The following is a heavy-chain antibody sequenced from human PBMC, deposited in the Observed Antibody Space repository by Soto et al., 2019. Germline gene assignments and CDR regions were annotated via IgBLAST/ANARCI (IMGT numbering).Heavy chain of an antibody. CDR2: INPNSGGT. J-gene: IGHJ3*02. Sequence: ASVNVSCKSSGYTFTGYYMHWVRQAPGQGLEWMGWINPNSGGTNYAQKFQGRVTMTRDTSISTAYMELSRLRSDDTAVYYCAREVQGGAVAGYAFDIWGQGTMVTVSS. D-gene: IGHD6-19*01. CDR3: AREVQGGAVAGYAFDI. V-gene: IGHV1-2*02. CDR1: GYTFTGYY.